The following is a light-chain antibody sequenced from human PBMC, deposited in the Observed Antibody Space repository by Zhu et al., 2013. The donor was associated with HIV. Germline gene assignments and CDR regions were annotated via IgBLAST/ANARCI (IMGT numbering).Light chain of an antibody. J-gene: IGKJ2*01. CDR2: AAS. CDR1: QDIRND. CDR3: LQDFDHPYT. V-gene: IGKV1-6*01. Sequence: IQMTQSPSSLSASVGDRVTITCRASQDIRNDLGWYQHKQGEAPKVLIYAASSLQSGVPSRFSGSGSGTDFTLTISSLQSEDFATYFCLQDFDHPYTFGQG.